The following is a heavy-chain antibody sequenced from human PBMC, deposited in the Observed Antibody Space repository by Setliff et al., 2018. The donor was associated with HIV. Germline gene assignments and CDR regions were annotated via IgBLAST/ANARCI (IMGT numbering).Heavy chain of an antibody. Sequence: SVKVSCKASGGTFSSYAISWVRQAPGQGLEWMGGIIPIFGTANYAQKFQGRVTITTDESTSTAYMELSSLRSEDTAVYYCARTRLVGAARPYYFDYWGQGTLVTVSS. CDR3: ARTRLVGAARPYYFDY. J-gene: IGHJ4*02. D-gene: IGHD6-6*01. V-gene: IGHV1-69*05. CDR2: IIPIFGTA. CDR1: GGTFSSYA.